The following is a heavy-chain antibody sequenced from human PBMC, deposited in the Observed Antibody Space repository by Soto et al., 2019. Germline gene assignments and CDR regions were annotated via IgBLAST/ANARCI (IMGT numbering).Heavy chain of an antibody. Sequence: GGSLRLSCAASGFTFSSYAMSWVSKAPGKGLEWVSAISGSGGSTYYADSVKGRFTISRDNSKNTLYLQMNSLRAEDTAVYYCAKCPRYCSSTSCYVPDAFDIWGQGTMVTVSS. V-gene: IGHV3-23*01. CDR2: ISGSGGST. CDR1: GFTFSSYA. J-gene: IGHJ3*02. CDR3: AKCPRYCSSTSCYVPDAFDI. D-gene: IGHD2-2*01.